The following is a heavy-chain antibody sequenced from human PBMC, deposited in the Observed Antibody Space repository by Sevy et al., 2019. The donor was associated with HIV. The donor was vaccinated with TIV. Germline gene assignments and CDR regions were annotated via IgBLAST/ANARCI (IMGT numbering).Heavy chain of an antibody. V-gene: IGHV3-7*01. CDR2: IRQDGSEK. CDR1: GFTFSTYW. D-gene: IGHD5-18*01. CDR3: TRKGYGDH. Sequence: GGSLRLSCAASGFTFSTYWMSWVRQAPGKGLEWVANIRQDGSEKYYADSVKGRFTISRDNAKNSLYLQMNSLRAEDTAFYYCTRKGYGDHWGQGTLVTVSS. J-gene: IGHJ4*02.